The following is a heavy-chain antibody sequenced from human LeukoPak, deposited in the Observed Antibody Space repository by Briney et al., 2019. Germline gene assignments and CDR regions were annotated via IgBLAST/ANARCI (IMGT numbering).Heavy chain of an antibody. CDR3: AGYFSSGLDY. J-gene: IGHJ4*02. CDR1: GGSISSYY. V-gene: IGHV4-59*01. D-gene: IGHD3-22*01. Sequence: SETLSLTCTVSGGSISSYYWSWIRQPPGKGLGWIGYIYYSGSTNYNPSLKSRVTISVDTSKNQFSLKLSSVTAADTAVYYCAGYFSSGLDYWGQGTLVTVSS. CDR2: IYYSGST.